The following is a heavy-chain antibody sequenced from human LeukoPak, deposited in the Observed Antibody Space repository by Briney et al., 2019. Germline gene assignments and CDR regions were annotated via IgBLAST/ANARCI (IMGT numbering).Heavy chain of an antibody. CDR3: AKVGGGYYDSSGEGDY. CDR2: NSHSGNT. CDR1: GVSISNYY. J-gene: IGHJ4*02. D-gene: IGHD3-22*01. Sequence: PSETLSLTCTVSGVSISNYYWSWIRQPPGKGLEWIGYNSHSGNTNYNPSLKSRVIISVDTSKNQFSLRLSSVTAADTAVYYCAKVGGGYYDSSGEGDYWGQGTLVTVSS. V-gene: IGHV4-59*01.